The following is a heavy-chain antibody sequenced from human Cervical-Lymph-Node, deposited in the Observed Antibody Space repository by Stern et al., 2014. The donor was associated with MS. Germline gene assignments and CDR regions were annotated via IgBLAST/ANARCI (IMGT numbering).Heavy chain of an antibody. Sequence: VQLEESGGGVVQPGRSLRVSCATAGFTFTSYAMNWVRPAPGKGLGWVAVISYDGNTKYYADSVKGRFTISRDNSKNTLYLQMSSLRAEDTAVYYCVRERSSRGFDYWGQGSLVTVSS. CDR1: GFTFTSYA. CDR2: ISYDGNTK. CDR3: VRERSSRGFDY. J-gene: IGHJ4*02. D-gene: IGHD5/OR15-5a*01. V-gene: IGHV3-30-3*01.